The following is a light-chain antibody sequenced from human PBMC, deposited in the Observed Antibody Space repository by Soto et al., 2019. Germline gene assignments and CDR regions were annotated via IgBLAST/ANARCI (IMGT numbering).Light chain of an antibody. CDR2: TVS. V-gene: IGKV2-30*01. Sequence: DVVMTPSPLSLPVTLVQPASISCRSSQSLVYSDGNTYLNWFQQRPGQSPRRLIYTVSNRDSGITGRLRGSGSGTGFTLKISRAEAKDVGVYYDMAGTHWPRTFGQGTQVEIK. CDR3: MAGTHWPRT. CDR1: QSLVYSDGNTY. J-gene: IGKJ1*01.